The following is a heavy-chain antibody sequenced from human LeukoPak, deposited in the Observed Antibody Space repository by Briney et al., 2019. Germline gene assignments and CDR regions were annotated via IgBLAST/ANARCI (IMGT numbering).Heavy chain of an antibody. J-gene: IGHJ4*02. V-gene: IGHV4-39*01. D-gene: IGHD5-18*01. CDR1: GGSISSSSCY. CDR3: ARREGYSYATSYFDY. CDR2: IYYSGST. Sequence: SEALSLTCTVSGGSISSSSCYWGWIRQPPGKGLEWIGSIYYSGSTYYNPSLKSRVTISVDTSKNQFSLKLSSVTAADTAVYYCARREGYSYATSYFDYWGQGTLVTVSS.